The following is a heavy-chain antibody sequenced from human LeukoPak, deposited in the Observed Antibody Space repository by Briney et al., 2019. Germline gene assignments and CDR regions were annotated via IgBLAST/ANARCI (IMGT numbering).Heavy chain of an antibody. CDR1: GVSLSRYY. J-gene: IGHJ4*02. Sequence: SETLSLTCTVSGVSLSRYYWSCIRQPPGKGLEWIGYIFYSGSTNYNPSLTSRVTLSVDTSKNQFSLKLGSVTAADTAVYYCARQPYMLGAYYFDYWGQGTLVTVSS. CDR3: ARQPYMLGAYYFDY. D-gene: IGHD1-26*01. CDR2: IFYSGST. V-gene: IGHV4-59*08.